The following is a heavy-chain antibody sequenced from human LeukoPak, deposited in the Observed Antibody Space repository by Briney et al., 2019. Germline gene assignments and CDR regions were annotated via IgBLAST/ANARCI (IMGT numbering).Heavy chain of an antibody. CDR3: AREPTYYYGSGKDQIDAFDI. CDR1: GGSISSGGYY. D-gene: IGHD3-10*01. J-gene: IGHJ3*02. Sequence: SETLSLTCTVSGGSISSGGYYWSWIRQHPGKGLEWIGYIYYSGSTYYNPSLKSRVTISVDTSKNQFSLKLSSVTAADTAVYYCAREPTYYYGSGKDQIDAFDIWGQGTMVTVSS. CDR2: IYYSGST. V-gene: IGHV4-31*03.